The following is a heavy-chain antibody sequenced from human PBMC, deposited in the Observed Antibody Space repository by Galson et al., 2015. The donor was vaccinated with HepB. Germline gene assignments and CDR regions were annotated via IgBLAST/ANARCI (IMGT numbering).Heavy chain of an antibody. J-gene: IGHJ5*02. D-gene: IGHD1-26*01. V-gene: IGHV1-69*13. Sequence: SVKVSCKASGGTFSSYAISWVRQAPGQGLEWMGGIIPIFGTANYAQKFQGRVTITADESTSTAYMELSSLRSEDTAVYYCARRLVGATTVSYNWFDPWGQGTLFTVSS. CDR1: GGTFSSYA. CDR2: IIPIFGTA. CDR3: ARRLVGATTVSYNWFDP.